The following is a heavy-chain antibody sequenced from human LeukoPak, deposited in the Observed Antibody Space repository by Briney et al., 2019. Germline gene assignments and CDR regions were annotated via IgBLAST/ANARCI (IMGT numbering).Heavy chain of an antibody. CDR2: IYYSGST. CDR3: ARDGAPRAGMDV. V-gene: IGHV4-30-4*01. CDR1: GGSISSGDYY. Sequence: PSETLSLTCTVSGGSISSGDYYWSWIRQPPGKGLEWIGYIYYSGSTYYNPSLKSRVTISVDTSKNQFSLKLSSVTAADTAVYYCARDGAPRAGMDVWGQGTTVTVSS. D-gene: IGHD3-10*01. J-gene: IGHJ6*02.